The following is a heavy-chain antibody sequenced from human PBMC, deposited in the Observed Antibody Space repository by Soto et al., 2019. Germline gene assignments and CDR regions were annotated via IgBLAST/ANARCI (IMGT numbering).Heavy chain of an antibody. V-gene: IGHV3-30-3*01. CDR3: ARTIRQYYYYGTDV. D-gene: IGHD4-17*01. CDR1: GLTFSSYA. CDR2: ISYDGSNK. Sequence: GGSLRLSCAASGLTFSSYAMHWVRQAPGKGLEWVAVISYDGSNKYYADSVKGRFTISRDNSKNTLYLQMNSLRAEDTAVYYCARTIRQYYYYGTDVWGQGTTVTVS. J-gene: IGHJ6*02.